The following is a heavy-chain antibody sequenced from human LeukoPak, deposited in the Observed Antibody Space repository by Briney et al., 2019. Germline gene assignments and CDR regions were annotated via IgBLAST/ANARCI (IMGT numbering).Heavy chain of an antibody. J-gene: IGHJ4*02. CDR2: IRYDGSNK. V-gene: IGHV3-30*02. CDR3: AKDGGYTRGVHFDY. CDR1: GFTFSSYG. D-gene: IGHD5-12*01. Sequence: GGSLRPSCAASGFTFSSYGMHWVRQAPGKGLEWVAFIRYDGSNKYYADSVKGRFTISRDNSKNTLYLQMNSLRAEDTAVYYCAKDGGYTRGVHFDYWGQGTLVTVSS.